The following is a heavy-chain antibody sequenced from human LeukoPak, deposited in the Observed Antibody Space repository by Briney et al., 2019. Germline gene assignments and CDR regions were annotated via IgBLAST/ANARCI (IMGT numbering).Heavy chain of an antibody. V-gene: IGHV3-23*01. D-gene: IGHD3-3*01. Sequence: PGGSLRLSCAASGFTLSSYAMSWVRQAPGKGLEWVSLISGNAGSTYYADSVKGRFTISRDITKNTLYLQMNSLRAEDTATYFCVKDGLQSLEWSPPLNYWGQGTLVTVSS. CDR1: GFTLSSYA. CDR2: ISGNAGST. J-gene: IGHJ4*02. CDR3: VKDGLQSLEWSPPLNY.